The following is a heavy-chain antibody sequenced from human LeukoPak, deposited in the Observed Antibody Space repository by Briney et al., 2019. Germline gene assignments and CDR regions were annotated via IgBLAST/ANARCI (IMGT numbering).Heavy chain of an antibody. D-gene: IGHD6-13*01. Sequence: PSETLSLTFTVSGGSISSNSYYWGWIRQPPGKGLEWIGSIYYSGSTYYNPSLKSRVTISVDTSKNQFSLKLSSVTAADTAVYYCARDSIAAAGYFDYWGQGTLVTVSS. J-gene: IGHJ4*02. V-gene: IGHV4-39*07. CDR1: GGSISSNSYY. CDR2: IYYSGST. CDR3: ARDSIAAAGYFDY.